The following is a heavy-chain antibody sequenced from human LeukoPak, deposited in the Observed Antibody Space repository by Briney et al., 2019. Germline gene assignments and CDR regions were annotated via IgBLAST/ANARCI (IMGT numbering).Heavy chain of an antibody. V-gene: IGHV5-51*01. J-gene: IGHJ2*01. CDR2: IYPGDSDT. CDR3: ARGRGYSVYGDFDL. CDR1: GYSFNSYW. D-gene: IGHD5/OR15-5a*01. Sequence: PGESLKISCKGSGYSFNSYWIGWVRQMPGKGQEWTGIIYPGDSDTRYSPSFRGQVTISADKSIKTAYLQWSSLKASDTAVYYCARGRGYSVYGDFDLWGRGTLVTVSS.